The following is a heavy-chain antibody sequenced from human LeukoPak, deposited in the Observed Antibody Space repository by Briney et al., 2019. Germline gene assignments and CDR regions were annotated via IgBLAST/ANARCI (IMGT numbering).Heavy chain of an antibody. CDR1: GFTFSNAW. V-gene: IGHV3-15*01. Sequence: GGSLRLSCAASGFTFSNAWMSWVRQAPGKGLEWVGRIKSKTDGGTTDYAAPVKGRFTISRDDSKNTLYLQMNSLKTEDTAVYYCTATAMVEGLFDYWGQGTLVTVSS. CDR2: IKSKTDGGTT. CDR3: TATAMVEGLFDY. D-gene: IGHD5-18*01. J-gene: IGHJ4*02.